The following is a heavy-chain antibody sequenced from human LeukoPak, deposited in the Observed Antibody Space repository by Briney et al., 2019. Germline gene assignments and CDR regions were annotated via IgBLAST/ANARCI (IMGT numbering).Heavy chain of an antibody. V-gene: IGHV1-69*04. CDR1: GGTFSSYA. CDR3: ARAQCSSTSCYRNNWLDP. D-gene: IGHD2-2*01. Sequence: ASVKVSCKASGGTFSSYAISWVRQAPGQGLEWMGRIIPILGIANYAQKFQGRVTITADKSTSTAYMELSSLRSEDTAVYYCARAQCSSTSCYRNNWLDPWGQGTLVTVSS. J-gene: IGHJ5*02. CDR2: IIPILGIA.